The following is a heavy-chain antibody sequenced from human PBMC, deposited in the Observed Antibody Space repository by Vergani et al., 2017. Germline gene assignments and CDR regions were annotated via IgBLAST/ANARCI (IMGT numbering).Heavy chain of an antibody. CDR3: ARGRYSGSYFDY. D-gene: IGHD1-26*01. Sequence: QVQLQESGPGLVKPSQTLSLTCTVYGGSFSGYYWSWIRQPPGKGLEWIGEINHSGSTNYNPSLKSRVTISVDTSKNQFSLKLSSVTAADTAVYYCARGRYSGSYFDYWGQGTLVTVSS. V-gene: IGHV4-34*09. J-gene: IGHJ4*02. CDR1: GGSFSGYY. CDR2: INHSGST.